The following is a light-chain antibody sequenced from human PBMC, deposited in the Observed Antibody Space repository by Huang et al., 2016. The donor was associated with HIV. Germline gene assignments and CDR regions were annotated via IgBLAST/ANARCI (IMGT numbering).Light chain of an antibody. CDR3: QQFGSSPPCS. CDR1: HSVTRNY. J-gene: IGKJ2*04. Sequence: EIVLTQSPDTLSLSPGERATVSCRASHSVTRNYLAWYQQRPGQAPKLLIYGASTRATGSPVRFSGSGSETDFTLTISRLAPEDFAVYYCQQFGSSPPCSFGQGTKLEIK. CDR2: GAS. V-gene: IGKV3-20*01.